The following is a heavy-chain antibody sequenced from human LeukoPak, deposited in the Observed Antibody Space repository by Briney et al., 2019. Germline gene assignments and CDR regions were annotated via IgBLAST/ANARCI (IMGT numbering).Heavy chain of an antibody. J-gene: IGHJ6*03. Sequence: TGGSLRLSCAASGFTVSSNYMIWVRQAPGKGLEWVSVIYSGGSTYYADSVKGRFTISRDNSKNTLYLQMNSLRAEDTAVYYCASGSYYYYYMDVWGKGTTVTVSS. CDR1: GFTVSSNY. V-gene: IGHV3-53*01. CDR2: IYSGGST. CDR3: ASGSYYYYYMDV.